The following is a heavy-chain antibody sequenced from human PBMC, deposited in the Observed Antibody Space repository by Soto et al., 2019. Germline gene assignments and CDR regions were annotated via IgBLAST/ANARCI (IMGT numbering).Heavy chain of an antibody. CDR1: GFSLSTSGVG. V-gene: IGHV2-5*02. CDR2: IYWDDDK. CDR3: AHTGENMVRGVETYYYYGTDV. D-gene: IGHD3-10*01. J-gene: IGHJ6*02. Sequence: QITLKESGPTLVKPTQTLTLTCTFSGFSLSTSGVGVGWIRQPPGKALEWLALIYWDDDKRYSPSLKSRLTTTKDTAQTQVVLTTTTIDPVDTATYYCAHTGENMVRGVETYYYYGTDVWGQGTTVPVSS.